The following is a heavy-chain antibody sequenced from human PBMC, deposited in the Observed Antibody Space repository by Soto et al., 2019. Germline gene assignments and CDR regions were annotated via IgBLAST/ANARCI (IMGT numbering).Heavy chain of an antibody. CDR2: MWYDGTDK. CDR1: GFTFSTYG. D-gene: IGHD5-18*01. Sequence: QVQVVESGGGVVQPGRSLRLSCAASGFTFSTYGIHWVRQAPGKRLEWVAVMWYDGTDKYYADSVKGRFTISRDNSKNTVYLQMNSLKVDDTAVYYCARDGGYSSTSHYYGMDVWGQGTTVTVSS. V-gene: IGHV3-33*01. CDR3: ARDGGYSSTSHYYGMDV. J-gene: IGHJ6*02.